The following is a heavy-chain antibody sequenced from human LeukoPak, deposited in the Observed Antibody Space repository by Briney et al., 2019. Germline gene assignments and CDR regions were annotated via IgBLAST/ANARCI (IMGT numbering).Heavy chain of an antibody. Sequence: GRSLRLSCAASGFTFDDYAMHWVRQAPGKGLEWVSGISWNSGSIGYADSVKGRFTISRDNAKNSLYLQMNSLRAEDTALYYCAKDKDFWSGEYYFDYWGQGTLVTVSS. D-gene: IGHD3-3*01. J-gene: IGHJ4*02. CDR1: GFTFDDYA. CDR3: AKDKDFWSGEYYFDY. V-gene: IGHV3-9*01. CDR2: ISWNSGSI.